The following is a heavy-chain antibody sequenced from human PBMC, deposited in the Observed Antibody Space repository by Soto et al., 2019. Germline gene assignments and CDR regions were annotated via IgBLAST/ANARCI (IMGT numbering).Heavy chain of an antibody. CDR3: ARDNEGYCSGGSCYSTWFDP. Sequence: QVQLVQSGAEVKKPGSSVKVSCKASGGTFSSYTISWVRQAPGQGLEWMGRIIPILGIANYAQKFQGRVTLTADKSTSTAYMELSSLRSEDTAVYYCARDNEGYCSGGSCYSTWFDPWGQGTLVTVSS. D-gene: IGHD2-15*01. V-gene: IGHV1-69*08. J-gene: IGHJ5*02. CDR1: GGTFSSYT. CDR2: IIPILGIA.